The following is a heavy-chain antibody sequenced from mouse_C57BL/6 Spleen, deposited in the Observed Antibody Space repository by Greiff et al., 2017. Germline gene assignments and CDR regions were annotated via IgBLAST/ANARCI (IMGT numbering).Heavy chain of an antibody. D-gene: IGHD3-2*02. Sequence: EVKVEESGPGLVKPSQSLSLTCSVTGYSITSGYYWNWIRQFPGNKLEWMGYKSYDGSNNYNPSLKNRISITRDPSKNQFFLKLHSVPPEDTATYYCAREGGAQAPYWGQGTLVTVSA. CDR1: GYSITSGYY. CDR2: KSYDGSN. CDR3: AREGGAQAPY. J-gene: IGHJ3*01. V-gene: IGHV3-6*01.